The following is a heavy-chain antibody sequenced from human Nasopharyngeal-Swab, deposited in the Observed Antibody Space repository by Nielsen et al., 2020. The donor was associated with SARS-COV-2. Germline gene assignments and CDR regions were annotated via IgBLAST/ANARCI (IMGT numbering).Heavy chain of an antibody. D-gene: IGHD5-12*01. CDR3: ARDKDSGYELTPPLY. CDR2: IKQDGSEK. CDR1: GFTFSSYW. J-gene: IGHJ4*02. V-gene: IGHV3-7*01. Sequence: GESLKISCAASGFTFSSYWMSWVRQAPGKGLEWVANIKQDGSEKYYVYSVKGRFTISRDNAKNSLYLQMNSLRAEDTAVYYCARDKDSGYELTPPLYWGQGTLVTVSS.